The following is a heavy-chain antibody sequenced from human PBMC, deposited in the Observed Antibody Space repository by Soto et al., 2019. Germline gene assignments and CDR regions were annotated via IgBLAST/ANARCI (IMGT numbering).Heavy chain of an antibody. J-gene: IGHJ6*02. D-gene: IGHD3-22*01. CDR2: IRFDGTYK. CDR3: ARGGGRMTMIARMDV. CDR1: GLTFSDHA. V-gene: IGHV3-30-3*01. Sequence: GGSLRLSCAASGLTFSDHAMHWVRQAPGKGLEWVAVIRFDGTYKYYADSVKGRFIISRDNSENTLHLQMKSLRVEDTGVYYCARGGGRMTMIARMDVWGQGTTVTVSS.